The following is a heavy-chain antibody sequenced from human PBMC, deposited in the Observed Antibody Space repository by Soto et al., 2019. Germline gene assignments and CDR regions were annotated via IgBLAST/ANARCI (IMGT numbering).Heavy chain of an antibody. CDR1: AYTFTSYA. CDR3: AIYLYNSGHGRHLAY. J-gene: IGHJ4*01. Sequence: ASVKVSCKASAYTFTSYAMHWVRQAPGQRLEWMGWINAGNGNTKYSQKFQGRVTITRDTSVSTAYMELSSLRSEDTAVYYCAIYLYNSGHGRHLAYWSQGTSVTVSS. D-gene: IGHD6-19*01. V-gene: IGHV1-3*01. CDR2: INAGNGNT.